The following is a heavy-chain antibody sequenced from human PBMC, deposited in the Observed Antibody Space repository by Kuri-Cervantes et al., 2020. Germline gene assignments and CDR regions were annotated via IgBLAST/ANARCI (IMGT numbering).Heavy chain of an antibody. CDR2: IYPGEANT. CDR1: GYSFTSYW. Sequence: GESLKISCEASGYSFTSYWLGWVRQVPGKGLEWLAIIYPGEANTSYRPSFQGQVTISADKSMSTAYLQWSSLRASDTAMYYCARRILVARRCSPLDYWGQGTLVTVSS. D-gene: IGHD5-12*01. V-gene: IGHV5-51*01. CDR3: ARRILVARRCSPLDY. J-gene: IGHJ4*02.